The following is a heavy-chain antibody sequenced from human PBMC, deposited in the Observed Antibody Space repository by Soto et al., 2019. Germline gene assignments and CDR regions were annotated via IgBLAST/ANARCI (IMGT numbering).Heavy chain of an antibody. J-gene: IGHJ4*02. V-gene: IGHV3-23*01. CDR3: AKESLKTPVTGPVDC. CDR1: GFTFSSYA. D-gene: IGHD6-19*01. Sequence: EVQLLESGGGLVQPGGSQRLSCTASGFTFSSYALSWVRQAPGKGLEWVSSISGSGGSTYYADSVKGRVTISRDNSENTLYVQMSSLRAEDTAVYYGAKESLKTPVTGPVDCWGEGTVVTVSS. CDR2: ISGSGGST.